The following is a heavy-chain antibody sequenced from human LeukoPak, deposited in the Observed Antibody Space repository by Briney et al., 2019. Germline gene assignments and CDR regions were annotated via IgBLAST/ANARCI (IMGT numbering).Heavy chain of an antibody. D-gene: IGHD6-13*01. Sequence: ASVKVSCKASGYTFTSYGISWVRQAPGQGLEWMGWISAYNGNTNYAQKLQGRVTMTTDTSTSTAYMELRSLRSDDTAVYYCARERGYSSSWTGAFDIWGQGTMVTVSS. CDR3: ARERGYSSSWTGAFDI. V-gene: IGHV1-18*01. J-gene: IGHJ3*02. CDR2: ISAYNGNT. CDR1: GYTFTSYG.